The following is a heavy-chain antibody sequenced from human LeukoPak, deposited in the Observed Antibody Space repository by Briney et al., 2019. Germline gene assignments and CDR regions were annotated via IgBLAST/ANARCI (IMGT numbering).Heavy chain of an antibody. J-gene: IGHJ4*02. CDR3: AKAGTYYYDSSGLTQGYFDY. CDR1: GFTFSSYG. D-gene: IGHD3-22*01. Sequence: GGSLRLSCAASGFTFSSYGMHWVRQAPGKGLEWVAVISYDGSNKYYADSVKGRFTISRDNSKNTLYLQMNSLRAEDTAVYYCAKAGTYYYDSSGLTQGYFDYWGQGTLVTVSS. V-gene: IGHV3-30*18. CDR2: ISYDGSNK.